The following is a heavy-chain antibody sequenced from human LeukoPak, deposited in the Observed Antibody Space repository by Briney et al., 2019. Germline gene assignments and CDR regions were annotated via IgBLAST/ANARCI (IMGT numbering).Heavy chain of an antibody. J-gene: IGHJ4*02. V-gene: IGHV3-23*01. CDR3: AIRTAGSYFDY. CDR1: GVTFSSYA. CDR2: ISSSGGST. D-gene: IGHD1-26*01. Sequence: GGSLRLSCAASGVTFSSYAMSWDRQAPGKGREWVSGISSSGGSTYYADSVKGRFTISRDNSKNTLYLQMNSLRAEDTAVYYCAIRTAGSYFDYWGQGTPVTVSS.